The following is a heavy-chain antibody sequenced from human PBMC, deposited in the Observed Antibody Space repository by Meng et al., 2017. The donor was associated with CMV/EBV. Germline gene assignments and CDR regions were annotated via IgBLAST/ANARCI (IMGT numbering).Heavy chain of an antibody. V-gene: IGHV3-53*01. CDR2: IFSDSST. J-gene: IGHJ5*02. CDR3: AKEPDYGEGFDP. CDR1: GFTVSSNY. D-gene: IGHD4-17*01. Sequence: GESLKISCAAPGFTVSSNYMSWVRQAPGKGLQWVSVIFSDSSTYYTDSVKGRFTISRDNFKNTVYLQMNSLRADDTAVYYCAKEPDYGEGFDPWGQGTLVTVSS.